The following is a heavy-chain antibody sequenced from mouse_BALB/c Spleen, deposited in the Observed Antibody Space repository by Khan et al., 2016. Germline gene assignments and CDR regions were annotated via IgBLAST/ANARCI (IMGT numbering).Heavy chain of an antibody. CDR1: GYTFTDYE. D-gene: IGHD1-1*01. J-gene: IGHJ2*01. V-gene: IGHV1-15*01. CDR3: TRGDYYGSSYPFDY. CDR2: IDPETGGT. Sequence: QVQLQQSGAELVRPGASVTLSCKASGYTFTDYEMHWVKQTPVHGLDWIGAIDPETGGTAYNQKFKGKATLTADKSSSTAYMELRSLTSEDSAVYYWTRGDYYGSSYPFDYGGQGTTLTVSS.